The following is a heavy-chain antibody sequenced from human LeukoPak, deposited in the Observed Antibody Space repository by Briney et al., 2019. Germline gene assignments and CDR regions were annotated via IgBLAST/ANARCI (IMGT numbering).Heavy chain of an antibody. Sequence: SETLSLTCSVSGGSINNYYWGWIRRPPGRGLEYIGHIYYTGKTDYNPSFNSRVTMSVDTSKNQLSLKLNFLTAADTAVYYCARWDCSSGTCYYLDYWGQGTLVIVSS. CDR3: ARWDCSSGTCYYLDY. D-gene: IGHD2-15*01. V-gene: IGHV4-59*01. CDR2: IYYTGKT. J-gene: IGHJ4*02. CDR1: GGSINNYY.